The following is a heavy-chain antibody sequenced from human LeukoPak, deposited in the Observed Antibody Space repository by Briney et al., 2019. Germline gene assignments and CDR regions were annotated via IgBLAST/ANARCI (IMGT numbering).Heavy chain of an antibody. CDR3: AKVMTRTMVRGVPPSDY. CDR2: ISGSGGST. D-gene: IGHD3-10*01. J-gene: IGHJ4*02. V-gene: IGHV3-23*01. Sequence: GGSLRLSCAASGFTFSSYAMSWVRQAPGKGLEWVSAISGSGGSTYYADSVKGRFTISRDNSKNTLYLQMNSLRAEDTAVYYCAKVMTRTMVRGVPPSDYWGQGTLVTVCS. CDR1: GFTFSSYA.